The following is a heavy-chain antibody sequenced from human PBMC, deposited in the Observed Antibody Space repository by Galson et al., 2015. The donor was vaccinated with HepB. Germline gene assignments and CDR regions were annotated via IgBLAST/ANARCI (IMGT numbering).Heavy chain of an antibody. CDR1: GGSISSSSYY. J-gene: IGHJ4*02. Sequence: ETLSLTCTVSGGSISSSSYYWGWIRQPPGKGLEWIGSIYYSGSTYYNPSLKSRVTISVDTSKNQFSLKLSSVTAADTAVYYCAREGGGGGWARPRIDYWGQGTLVTVSS. CDR3: AREGGGGGWARPRIDY. CDR2: IYYSGST. V-gene: IGHV4-39*02. D-gene: IGHD6-6*01.